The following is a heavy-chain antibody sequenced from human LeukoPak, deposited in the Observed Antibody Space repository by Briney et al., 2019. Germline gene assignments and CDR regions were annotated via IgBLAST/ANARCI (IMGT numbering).Heavy chain of an antibody. Sequence: PGGSLRLSCAASRLTFSNYGMSWVRQAPGKGLEWVSRISDSGGSTNYADSVKGRFTISRDNSKNTLYLQMNSLRAEDTAVYYCAKMMSRFIDYWGQGTLVSVSS. CDR3: AKMMSRFIDY. D-gene: IGHD3-16*01. CDR1: RLTFSNYG. V-gene: IGHV3-23*01. CDR2: ISDSGGST. J-gene: IGHJ4*02.